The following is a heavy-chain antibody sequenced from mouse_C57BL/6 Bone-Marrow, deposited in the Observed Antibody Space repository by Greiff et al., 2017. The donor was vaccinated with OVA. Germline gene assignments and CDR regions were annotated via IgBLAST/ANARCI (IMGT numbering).Heavy chain of an antibody. Sequence: EVQLVESGGGLVKPGGSLKLSCAASGFTFSSYAMSWVRQTPEKRLEWVATISDGGSYTYYPDNVKGRFTISRDNAKNNLYLQMSHLKSEDTAMYYCARGGTTVDYYAMDYWGQGTSVTVSS. CDR1: GFTFSSYA. J-gene: IGHJ4*01. CDR3: ARGGTTVDYYAMDY. V-gene: IGHV5-4*01. CDR2: ISDGGSYT. D-gene: IGHD1-1*01.